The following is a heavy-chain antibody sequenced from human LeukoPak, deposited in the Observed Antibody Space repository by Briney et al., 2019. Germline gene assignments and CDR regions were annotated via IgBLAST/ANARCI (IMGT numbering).Heavy chain of an antibody. D-gene: IGHD2-21*01. V-gene: IGHV4-34*01. CDR3: ATNRRVAPDY. J-gene: IGHJ4*02. CDR1: GGFFSVYY. CDR2: INHSGST. Sequence: SETLSLTCAVYGGFFSVYYWSWIRQPPGKGLEWIGEINHSGSTNYNPSLKSRVTISVDTSKNQFSLKLSSVTAADTAAYYCATNRRVAPDYWGQGTLVTVSS.